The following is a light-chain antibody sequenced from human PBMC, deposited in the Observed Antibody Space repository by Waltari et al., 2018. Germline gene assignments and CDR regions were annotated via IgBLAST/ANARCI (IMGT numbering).Light chain of an antibody. CDR1: QGITGY. V-gene: IGKV1-9*01. CDR2: AAL. J-gene: IGKJ1*01. CDR3: HQYANSPWT. Sequence: DIQLTQSPSFLSASVGDRVTITCRASQGITGYVGWYQQKPGKAPKLLIYAALNLQSGVPSRFSGSGSGTEFTLTISSLQPEDVAVYYCHQYANSPWTFGQGTKVEVK.